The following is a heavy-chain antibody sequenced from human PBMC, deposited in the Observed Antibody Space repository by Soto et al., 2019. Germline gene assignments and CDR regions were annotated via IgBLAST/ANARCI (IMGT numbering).Heavy chain of an antibody. CDR3: AKASAYGSGSLDN. CDR2: LSVGGSGE. D-gene: IGHD3-10*01. J-gene: IGHJ4*02. V-gene: IGHV3-30-3*01. CDR1: GFNFHRYA. Sequence: GGSLRLSCAASGFNFHRYAMHWVRQAPGKGLEWVALLSVGGSGESYADSVKGRFTISRDNSKNTPHLQMNSLRAVDAAICYCAKASAYGSGSLDNWGQGALVTVSS.